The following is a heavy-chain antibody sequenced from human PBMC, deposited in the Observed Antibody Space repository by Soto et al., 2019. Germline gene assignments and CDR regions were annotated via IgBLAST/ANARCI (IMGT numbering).Heavy chain of an antibody. Sequence: SETLSLTCTVSGGSISSSSYYWGWIRQPPGKGLEWIGSIYYSGSTYYNPSLKSRVTISVDTSKNQFSLKLSSVTAADTAVYYCARSPTRTNYADRFDPWGQGTMVTVSS. V-gene: IGHV4-39*01. CDR2: IYYSGST. J-gene: IGHJ5*02. CDR3: ARSPTRTNYADRFDP. D-gene: IGHD4-4*01. CDR1: GGSISSSSYY.